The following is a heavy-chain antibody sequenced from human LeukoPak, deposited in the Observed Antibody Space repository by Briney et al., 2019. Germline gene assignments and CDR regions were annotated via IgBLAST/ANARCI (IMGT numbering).Heavy chain of an antibody. J-gene: IGHJ6*02. CDR1: GFTFSSYW. V-gene: IGHV3-7*03. Sequence: QPGGSLRLSCAASGFTFSSYWMSWVRQVPGKGLEWVANINQDGSEKNYVGSVKGRFTISRDSAKNSLYLQMKSLRAEDTAVYYCARAPHYSNYGPYYYGMDVWGQGTTVTVSS. CDR2: INQDGSEK. D-gene: IGHD4-11*01. CDR3: ARAPHYSNYGPYYYGMDV.